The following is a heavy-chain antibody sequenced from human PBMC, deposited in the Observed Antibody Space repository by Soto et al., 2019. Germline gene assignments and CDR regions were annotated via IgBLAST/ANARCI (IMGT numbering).Heavy chain of an antibody. J-gene: IGHJ4*02. CDR2: IWYDGSNK. V-gene: IGHV3-33*01. Sequence: SLRLSCAASGFTFSSYVMHWVLQAPGKGLEWVAVIWYDGSNKYYADSVKGRFTISRDNSKNTLYLQMNSLRAEDTAVYYCATFTVTTFDYWGQGTLVPVSS. CDR1: GFTFSSYV. D-gene: IGHD4-17*01. CDR3: ATFTVTTFDY.